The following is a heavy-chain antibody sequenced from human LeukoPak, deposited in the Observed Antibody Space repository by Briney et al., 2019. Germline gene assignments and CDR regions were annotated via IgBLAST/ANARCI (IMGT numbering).Heavy chain of an antibody. Sequence: GGSLRLSCAASGFTFSNAWMNWFRQAPGKGLEWVGRNKSKTDGGTTDYAAPVKGRFTISRDDSKNTLYLQMNSLKTEDTAVYYCSTTYYYDSSEGYWGQGTLVTVSS. J-gene: IGHJ4*02. CDR3: STTYYYDSSEGY. CDR1: GFTFSNAW. D-gene: IGHD3-22*01. V-gene: IGHV3-15*07. CDR2: NKSKTDGGTT.